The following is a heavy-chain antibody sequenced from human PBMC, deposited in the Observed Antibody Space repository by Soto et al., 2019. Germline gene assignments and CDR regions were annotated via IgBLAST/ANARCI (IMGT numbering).Heavy chain of an antibody. V-gene: IGHV1-8*01. CDR3: ARVLYLIWFDP. CDR2: MNPNSGNT. Sequence: GASVKVSCKTSGYTFSSYDINWVRQAPGQGPEWMGWMNPNSGNTGFAQKFQGRVTLTRDTSIRTAYMELSSLRSEDTAVYYCARVLYLIWFDPWGQGTLVTVSS. J-gene: IGHJ5*02. D-gene: IGHD2-8*01. CDR1: GYTFSSYD.